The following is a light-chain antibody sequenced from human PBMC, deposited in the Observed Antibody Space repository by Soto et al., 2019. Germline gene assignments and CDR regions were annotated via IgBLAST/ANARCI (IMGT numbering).Light chain of an antibody. Sequence: QSALTQPASVSGSPGQSITISCTGTSSDVGGYNYVSWYQQHPGKAPKLMIYEVSNRPSGVSDRFSGSRSGNTASLTISGLQAEDESAYYCISYTSSSTWVFGGGTKVTVL. J-gene: IGLJ3*02. CDR1: SSDVGGYNY. V-gene: IGLV2-14*01. CDR3: ISYTSSSTWV. CDR2: EVS.